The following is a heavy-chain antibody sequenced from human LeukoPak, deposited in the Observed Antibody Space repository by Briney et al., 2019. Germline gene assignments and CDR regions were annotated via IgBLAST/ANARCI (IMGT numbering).Heavy chain of an antibody. D-gene: IGHD3-10*01. Sequence: GGSLRLSCAASGFTFSSYGMHWVRQAPGKGLEWVAVIWYDGSNKYYADSVKGRFTISRDNSENTLYLQMDSLRAEDTAVYYCARDRITMVRGAIITLYGMDVWGQGTTVTVSS. CDR3: ARDRITMVRGAIITLYGMDV. CDR1: GFTFSSYG. CDR2: IWYDGSNK. J-gene: IGHJ6*02. V-gene: IGHV3-33*01.